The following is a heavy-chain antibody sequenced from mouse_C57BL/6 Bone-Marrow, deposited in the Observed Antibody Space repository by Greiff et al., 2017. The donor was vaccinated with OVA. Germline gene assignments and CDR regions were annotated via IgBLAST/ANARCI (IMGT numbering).Heavy chain of an antibody. CDR3: AKGYGNSAWFAY. CDR2: ISRGSSTI. V-gene: IGHV5-17*01. CDR1: GFTFSDYG. J-gene: IGHJ3*01. Sequence: EVKLVESGGGLVKPGGSLKLSCAASGFTFSDYGMHWVRQAPEKGLEWVAYISRGSSTIYYADKVKGRFTISRDNAKNTLFLQMTSLRSEDTAMYYCAKGYGNSAWFAYWGRGTLVTVSA. D-gene: IGHD2-1*01.